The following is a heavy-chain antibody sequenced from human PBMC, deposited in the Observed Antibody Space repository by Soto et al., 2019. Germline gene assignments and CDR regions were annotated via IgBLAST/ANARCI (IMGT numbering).Heavy chain of an antibody. D-gene: IGHD5-12*01. V-gene: IGHV4-34*01. Sequence: SETLSLTFAVYGGSFSGHYWSWIRQPPGKGLEWIGEINHSGSTNYNPSLKSRVTISVDTSKNQFSLKLSSVTAADTAVYYCARGRAVRRGYSGYDRYYYYGMDVWGQGTTVTV. CDR3: ARGRAVRRGYSGYDRYYYYGMDV. CDR1: GGSFSGHY. J-gene: IGHJ6*02. CDR2: INHSGST.